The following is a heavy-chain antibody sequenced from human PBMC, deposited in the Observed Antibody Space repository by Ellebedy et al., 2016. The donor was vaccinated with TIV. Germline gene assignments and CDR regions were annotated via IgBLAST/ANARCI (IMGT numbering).Heavy chain of an antibody. CDR3: VGDVHWSYVD. V-gene: IGHV3-7*03. J-gene: IGHJ4*02. D-gene: IGHD1-7*01. Sequence: GESLKISCAASGFTFSLYCMYWVRQAPGKGLEWVANIKEDGSEEYYVDSVKGRFTISRDNTKNSLYLQMNSLRAEDTAVYYCVGDVHWSYVDWGQGTLVTVSS. CDR1: GFTFSLYC. CDR2: IKEDGSEE.